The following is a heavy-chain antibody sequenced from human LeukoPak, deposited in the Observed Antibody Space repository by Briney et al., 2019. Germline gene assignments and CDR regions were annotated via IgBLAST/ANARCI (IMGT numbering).Heavy chain of an antibody. V-gene: IGHV3-7*03. J-gene: IGHJ4*02. D-gene: IGHD6-13*01. CDR2: IKQDGSEK. CDR3: ARESSSSSWYPLGY. CDR1: GFTFSSYW. Sequence: GGSLRLSCAASGFTFSSYWMSWVGQAPGKGLEWVANIKQDGSEKYYVDSVKGRFTISRDNAKNSLYLQMNSLRAEDTAVYYCARESSSSSWYPLGYWGQGTLVTVSS.